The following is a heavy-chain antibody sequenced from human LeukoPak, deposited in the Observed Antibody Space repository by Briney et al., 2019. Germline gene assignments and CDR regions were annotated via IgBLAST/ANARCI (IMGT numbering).Heavy chain of an antibody. V-gene: IGHV4-59*01. CDR2: IYYSGST. J-gene: IGHJ5*02. CDR1: GGSISSYY. Sequence: SETLSLTCTVSGGSISSYYWSWIRQPPGKGLEWIGYIYYSGSTNYNPSLKSRVTISVDTSKNQFSMKLSSVTAADPAVYYCARVSSGWYDQAYNWFDPWGQGTLVTVSS. D-gene: IGHD6-19*01. CDR3: ARVSSGWYDQAYNWFDP.